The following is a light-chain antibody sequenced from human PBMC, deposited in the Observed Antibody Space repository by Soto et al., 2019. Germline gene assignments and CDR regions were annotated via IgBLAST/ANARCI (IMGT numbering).Light chain of an antibody. J-gene: IGKJ3*01. CDR1: QSVSNNY. V-gene: IGKV3-20*01. CDR2: DAS. Sequence: EIVLTQSPGTLSLSPGERATLSCRASQSVSNNYLAWFQQKPGKAPRVLIYDASSRATGIPDRFSGSGSGTAFTLTISRLESEDFAVYYCQQYDTSPFTFGPGTKVDVK. CDR3: QQYDTSPFT.